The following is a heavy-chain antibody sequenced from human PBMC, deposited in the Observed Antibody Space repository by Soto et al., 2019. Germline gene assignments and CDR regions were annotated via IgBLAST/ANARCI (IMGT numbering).Heavy chain of an antibody. CDR3: ARAFDILSRYYFDY. J-gene: IGHJ4*02. V-gene: IGHV4-30-4*02. D-gene: IGHD3-9*01. Sequence: SETVSLTCTVSGGSISSDDYYWRCSRQPPGKGLEWIGYIYYSGSTYYNPSLKSRVTISVDTSKNQFSLKLSSVTAADTAVYYCARAFDILSRYYFDYWGQGTLVTVSS. CDR1: GGSISSDDYY. CDR2: IYYSGST.